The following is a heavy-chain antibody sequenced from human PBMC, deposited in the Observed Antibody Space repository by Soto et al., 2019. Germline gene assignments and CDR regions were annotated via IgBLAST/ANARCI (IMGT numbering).Heavy chain of an antibody. CDR3: ARGRMGT. CDR2: ISYDGSNK. J-gene: IGHJ4*02. V-gene: IGHV3-30-3*01. CDR1: GFTFSSYA. Sequence: HPGGSLRLSCAASGFTFSSYAMHWVRQAPGKGLEWVAVISYDGSNKYYADSVKGRFTISRDNSKNTLYLQMNSLRAEDTAVYYCARGRMGTWGQGTLVTVSS. D-gene: IGHD1-7*01.